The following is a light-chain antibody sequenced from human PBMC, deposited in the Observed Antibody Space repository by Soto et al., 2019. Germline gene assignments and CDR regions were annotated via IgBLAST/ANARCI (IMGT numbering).Light chain of an antibody. Sequence: DIQMTQSPSSLSASVGDRVTITCRASQGIRNDLGWFQQKPGKAPKRLIYDASSLQSGVPSRFGGSASGTEFTLTISSLQPEDSASYYCLQYRKSPWTFGQGTKVEIK. CDR2: DAS. CDR3: LQYRKSPWT. V-gene: IGKV1-17*01. J-gene: IGKJ1*01. CDR1: QGIRND.